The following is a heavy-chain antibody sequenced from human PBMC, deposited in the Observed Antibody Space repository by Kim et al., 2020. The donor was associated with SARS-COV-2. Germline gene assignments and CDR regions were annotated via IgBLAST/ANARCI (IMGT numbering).Heavy chain of an antibody. J-gene: IGHJ6*02. CDR1: GYIFTSHV. Sequence: ASVMVSCKASGYIFTSHVMNWVRQAPGQGLEWMGWINTNTGNPTYAQGFTGRFDFSLDTSVSTAYLQISSLKAEDTAIYYCARKGAMDVWGQGTTVTVSS. CDR2: INTNTGNP. CDR3: ARKGAMDV. V-gene: IGHV7-4-1*02.